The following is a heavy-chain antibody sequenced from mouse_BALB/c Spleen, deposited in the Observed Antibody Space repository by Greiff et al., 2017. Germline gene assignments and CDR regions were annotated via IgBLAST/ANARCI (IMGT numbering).Heavy chain of an antibody. CDR3: ARDRGYDYDGTS. CDR2: ISDGGSYT. Sequence: EVKLQESGGGLVKPGGSLKLSCAASGFTFSDYYMYWVRQTPEKRLEWVATISDGGSYTYYPDSVKGRFTISRDNAKNNLYLQMSSLKSEDTAMYYCARDRGYDYDGTSWGQGTLVTVSA. J-gene: IGHJ3*01. D-gene: IGHD2-4*01. CDR1: GFTFSDYY. V-gene: IGHV5-4*02.